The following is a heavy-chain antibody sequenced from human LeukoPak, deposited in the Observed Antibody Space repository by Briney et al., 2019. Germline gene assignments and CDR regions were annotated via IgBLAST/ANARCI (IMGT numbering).Heavy chain of an antibody. CDR1: GFTFGSYW. J-gene: IGHJ5*02. CDR2: INSDGSST. D-gene: IGHD4-17*01. Sequence: GGSLRLSCAASGFTFGSYWMHWVRQAPGKGLVWVSRINSDGSSTSYADSVKGRFTISRDNAKNTLYLQMNSLRAEDTAVYYCARDPGYGVPWFDPWGQGTLVTVSS. CDR3: ARDPGYGVPWFDP. V-gene: IGHV3-74*01.